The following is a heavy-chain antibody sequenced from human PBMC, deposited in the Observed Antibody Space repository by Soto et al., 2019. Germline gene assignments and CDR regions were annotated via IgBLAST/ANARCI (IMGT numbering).Heavy chain of an antibody. J-gene: IGHJ4*02. CDR3: AKDPRDSSSWYYFDY. CDR1: GFTFSSYA. V-gene: IGHV3-23*01. Sequence: GGSLRLSCAASGFTFSSYAMSWVRQAPGKGLERVSAISGSGGSTYYADSVKGRFTISRDNSKNTLYLQMNSLRAEDTAVYYCAKDPRDSSSWYYFDYWGQGTLVTVSS. CDR2: ISGSGGST. D-gene: IGHD6-13*01.